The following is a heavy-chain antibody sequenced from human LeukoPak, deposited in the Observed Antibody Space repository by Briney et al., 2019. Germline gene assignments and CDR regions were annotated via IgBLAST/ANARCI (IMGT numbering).Heavy chain of an antibody. V-gene: IGHV1-18*01. J-gene: IGHJ4*02. CDR3: ARVREPHYYYDSSGPLDY. CDR1: GYTFTRYG. Sequence: GASVKVSCKASGYTFTRYGITWVRQAPGQGLEWMGWISAYNGNRNYVQKLQGRVSMTTDTSTSTAYMELWSLRSDDTAVYYCARVREPHYYYDSSGPLDYWGQGTLVTVSS. D-gene: IGHD3-22*01. CDR2: ISAYNGNR.